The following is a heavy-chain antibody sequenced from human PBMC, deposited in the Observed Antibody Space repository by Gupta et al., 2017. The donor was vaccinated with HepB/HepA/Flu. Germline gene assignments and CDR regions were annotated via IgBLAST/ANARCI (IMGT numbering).Heavy chain of an antibody. D-gene: IGHD3-22*01. CDR1: GFGFDDFA. V-gene: IGHV3-9*01. Sequence: EVQLVESGGGLVQPGRSLRLSCLASGFGFDDFAMHWVRQAPGQGLEWVSGISWNRGTIGYADSVKGRFTISRDNAKNSLYLQMNSLRAEDSALYYCAKDKNSIYYYDSRGDSPSGLDVWGQGTTVTVSS. J-gene: IGHJ6*02. CDR3: AKDKNSIYYYDSRGDSPSGLDV. CDR2: ISWNRGTI.